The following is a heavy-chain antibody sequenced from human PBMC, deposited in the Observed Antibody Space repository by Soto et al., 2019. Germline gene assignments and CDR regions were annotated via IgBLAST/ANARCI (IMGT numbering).Heavy chain of an antibody. J-gene: IGHJ4*02. Sequence: GGSLRLSCAASGFTFSGYAMSWVRQAPGKGLEWVSAISGSGGSTYYADSVKGRFTISRDNSKNTLYLQMNSLRAEDTAVYYCAQDRTKWDPLQGYFDYWGQGTLVTVSS. D-gene: IGHD1-26*01. V-gene: IGHV3-23*01. CDR3: AQDRTKWDPLQGYFDY. CDR1: GFTFSGYA. CDR2: ISGSGGST.